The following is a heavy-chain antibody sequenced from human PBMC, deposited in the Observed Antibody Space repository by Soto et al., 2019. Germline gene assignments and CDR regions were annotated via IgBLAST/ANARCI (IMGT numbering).Heavy chain of an antibody. CDR1: GFTYGDYA. CDR2: IRSKAYGGTT. V-gene: IGHV3-49*03. CDR3: TRDWVTIFGVVTEN. J-gene: IGHJ4*02. Sequence: GGSLRLSCTASGFTYGDYAMSWFRQAPGKGLEWVGFIRSKAYGGTTEYAASVKGRFTISRDDSKSIAYLQMNSLKTEDTAVYYCTRDWVTIFGVVTENWGQGTLVTVSS. D-gene: IGHD3-3*01.